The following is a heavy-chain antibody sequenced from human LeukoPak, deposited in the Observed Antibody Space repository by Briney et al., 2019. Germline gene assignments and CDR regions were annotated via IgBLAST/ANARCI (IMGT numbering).Heavy chain of an antibody. V-gene: IGHV4-39*01. J-gene: IGHJ4*02. CDR2: IYYRGST. D-gene: IGHD3-22*01. CDR1: GGSLSSSTHY. CDR3: AKSTYYSHSSGYFYFDY. Sequence: SETLSLTCTVSGGSLSSSTHYWGWIRQPPGKGLEWIGNIYYRGSTYYNPSLKSRVTISVDTSKNQFSLKLSSVTAADTAVYYCAKSTYYSHSSGYFYFDYWGQGALVTVSS.